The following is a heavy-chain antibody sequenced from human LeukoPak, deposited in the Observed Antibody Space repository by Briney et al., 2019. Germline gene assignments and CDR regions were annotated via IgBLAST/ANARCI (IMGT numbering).Heavy chain of an antibody. Sequence: SETLSLTCTVSGGSISSYYWSWIRQPPGKGLEWIGYIYYSGSTNYNPSLKSRVTISVDTSKNQFSLKLSSVTAADTAVYYCAGGQSGYSYGYYYYYYMDVWGKGTTVTVSS. CDR1: GGSISSYY. D-gene: IGHD5-18*01. J-gene: IGHJ6*03. CDR3: AGGQSGYSYGYYYYYYMDV. V-gene: IGHV4-59*12. CDR2: IYYSGST.